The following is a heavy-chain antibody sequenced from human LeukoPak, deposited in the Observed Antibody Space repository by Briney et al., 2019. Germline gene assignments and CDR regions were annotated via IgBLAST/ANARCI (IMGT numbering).Heavy chain of an antibody. CDR1: GYTFTGYY. D-gene: IGHD3-22*01. V-gene: IGHV1-2*02. CDR2: INPNSGGT. CDR3: ARVDTMIVVAVPLTDAFDI. J-gene: IGHJ3*02. Sequence: GASVKVSCKASGYTFTGYYMHWVRQAPGQGLEWMGWINPNSGGTNYAQKFQGRVTMTRDTSISTAYMELSRLGSDDTAVYYCARVDTMIVVAVPLTDAFDIWGQGTMVTVSS.